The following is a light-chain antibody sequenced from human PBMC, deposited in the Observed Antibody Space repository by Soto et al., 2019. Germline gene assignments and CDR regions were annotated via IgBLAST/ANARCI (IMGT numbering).Light chain of an antibody. V-gene: IGLV2-23*01. CDR3: SSYAGSSARVV. CDR1: STDFENYNL. J-gene: IGLJ2*01. Sequence: QSALTQPASVSGSPGQSITISCTRSSTDFENYNLVSWYQHCPDKAPKLIIYEGTKRPSEISDRFSGSESDTTASLIIAGLQPEDEAAYYCSSYAGSSARVVFGGGTKLTVL. CDR2: EGT.